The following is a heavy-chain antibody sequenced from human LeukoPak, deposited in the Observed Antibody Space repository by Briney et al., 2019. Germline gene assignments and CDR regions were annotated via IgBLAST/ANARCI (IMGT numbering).Heavy chain of an antibody. Sequence: PGGSLRLSCAASGFTFSIYAMTWFRQAPGKGLEFISSLVGDGHNAYYADSVRGRFTISRDNSKNTVYLQMNSLRVEDTAIYYCARTLWGGTDYWGQGTLVTVSS. J-gene: IGHJ4*02. V-gene: IGHV3-23*01. CDR3: ARTLWGGTDY. D-gene: IGHD1-26*01. CDR2: LVGDGHNA. CDR1: GFTFSIYA.